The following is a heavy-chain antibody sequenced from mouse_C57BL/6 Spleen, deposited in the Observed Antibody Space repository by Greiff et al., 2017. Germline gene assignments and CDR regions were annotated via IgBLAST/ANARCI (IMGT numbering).Heavy chain of an antibody. CDR3: ARWGYRWFAY. Sequence: VHVKQSGPELVKPGASVKIPCKASGYTFTDYNMDWVKQSHGKSLEWIGDINPNNGGTIYNQKFKGKATLTVDKSSSTAYMELRSLTSEDTAVXYCARWGYRWFAYWGQGTLVTVSA. CDR2: INPNNGGT. CDR1: GYTFTDYN. J-gene: IGHJ3*01. V-gene: IGHV1-18*01. D-gene: IGHD2-14*01.